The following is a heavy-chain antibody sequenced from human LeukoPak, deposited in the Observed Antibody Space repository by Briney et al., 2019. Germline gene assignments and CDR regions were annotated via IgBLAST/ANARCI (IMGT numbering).Heavy chain of an antibody. D-gene: IGHD3-3*01. CDR1: GGSISSGSYY. CDR3: ARGRYDDYGMDV. V-gene: IGHV4-61*02. J-gene: IGHJ6*02. CDR2: IYTSGST. Sequence: SQTLSLTCTVSGGSISSGSYYWSWIRQPAGKGLEWIGRIYTSGSTNYNPSLKSRATISVDTSKNQFSLKLSSVTAADTAVYYCARGRYDDYGMDVWGQGTTVTVSS.